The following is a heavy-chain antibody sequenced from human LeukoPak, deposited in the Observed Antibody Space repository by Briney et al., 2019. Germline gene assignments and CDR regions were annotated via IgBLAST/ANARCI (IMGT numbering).Heavy chain of an antibody. Sequence: SETLSLTCTVSGGSISSYYWSWIRQPPGKGLEWIGYIYYSGSTNYNPSPKSRVTISVDTSKDQFSLKLSSVTAADAAVYYCARVPAAMDYYYYYMDVWGKGPTVTVSS. CDR3: ARVPAAMDYYYYYMDV. V-gene: IGHV4-59*01. CDR2: IYYSGST. CDR1: GGSISSYY. D-gene: IGHD2-2*01. J-gene: IGHJ6*03.